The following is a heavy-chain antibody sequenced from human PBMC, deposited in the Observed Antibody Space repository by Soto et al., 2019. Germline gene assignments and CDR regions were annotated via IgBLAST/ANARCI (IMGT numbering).Heavy chain of an antibody. Sequence: QVQLVQSGAEVKKPGASVKVSCKASGYTFTSYGIIWVRQAPGQGLEWMGWISAYNGNTNYAQKLQGRVTMTTDTSTSTAYMELRSLRSDDTAVYYCARESRDDGYNYLVDYWGQGTLVTVSS. CDR2: ISAYNGNT. CDR1: GYTFTSYG. V-gene: IGHV1-18*01. J-gene: IGHJ4*02. D-gene: IGHD5-12*01. CDR3: ARESRDDGYNYLVDY.